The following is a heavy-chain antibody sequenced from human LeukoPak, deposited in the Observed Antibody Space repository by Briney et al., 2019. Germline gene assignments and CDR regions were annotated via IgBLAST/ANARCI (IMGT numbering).Heavy chain of an antibody. D-gene: IGHD4-17*01. J-gene: IGHJ3*02. CDR3: ARHRGGDYGLDAFDI. CDR2: IDLSDSYT. V-gene: IGHV5-10-1*01. Sequence: GESLKISCKGFGYSFTSSWISWVRQMPGKGLEWMGRIDLSDSYTNYSPSFQGHVTISDDKSISTAYLQWSSLKASDTAMYYCARHRGGDYGLDAFDIWGQGTMVTVRS. CDR1: GYSFTSSW.